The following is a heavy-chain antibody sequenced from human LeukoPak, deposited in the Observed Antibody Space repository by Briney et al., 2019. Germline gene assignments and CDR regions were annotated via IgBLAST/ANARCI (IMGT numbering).Heavy chain of an antibody. CDR3: ARDSASVWPGSSGWSNWFDP. CDR2: ISPYNGNT. V-gene: IGHV1-18*01. Sequence: GASVKVSCKASGYTFGSYGVSWVRQAPGQGLEWMAWISPYNGNTNYAQKFQGRVTMTTDTSTSTAYMELRGLRADDTAVYYCARDSASVWPGSSGWSNWFDPWGQGTLVTVSS. D-gene: IGHD6-19*01. CDR1: GYTFGSYG. J-gene: IGHJ5*02.